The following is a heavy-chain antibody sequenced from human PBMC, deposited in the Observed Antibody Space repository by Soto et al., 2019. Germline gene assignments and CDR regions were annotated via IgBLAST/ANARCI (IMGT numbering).Heavy chain of an antibody. Sequence: ASVKVACRASGDSCSSYCITWVRQAPGQGLEWLGWSSPYTDDTRYAHRLQGRVTMPTDTSPRTAYMNIRGLISDNQAISHGARGGYCDSGGGGNYHYYGKDVRG. J-gene: IGHJ6*02. CDR1: GDSCSSYC. CDR3: ARGGYCDSGGGGNYHYYGKDV. D-gene: IGHD3-22*01. V-gene: IGHV1-18*01. CDR2: SSPYTDDT.